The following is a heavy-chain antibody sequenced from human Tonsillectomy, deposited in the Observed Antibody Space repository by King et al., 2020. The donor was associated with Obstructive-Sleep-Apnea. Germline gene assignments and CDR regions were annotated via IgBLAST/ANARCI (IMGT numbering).Heavy chain of an antibody. V-gene: IGHV4-59*08. J-gene: IGHJ4*02. Sequence: VQLQESGPGLVKPSETLSLTCTVSVGSITNYYWSWIRQPPGKGLEWIGYMYYSGNTNFNPSLKSPVTISADTSKIQFSLRLSSVTAADTAVYYCARHRGVEDYGGYGDYFDYWGQGTLVTVSS. CDR3: ARHRGVEDYGGYGDYFDY. D-gene: IGHD5-12*01. CDR1: VGSITNYY. CDR2: MYYSGNT.